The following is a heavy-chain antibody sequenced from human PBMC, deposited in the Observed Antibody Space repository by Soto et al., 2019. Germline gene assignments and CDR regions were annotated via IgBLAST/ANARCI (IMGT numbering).Heavy chain of an antibody. Sequence: ASVKVSCKASGYTFTSYGISWVRQAPGQGIEWMGWISAYNGNTNYAQKLQGRVTMTTDTSTSTAYMELRSLRSDDTAVYYCAREIRYRSGWYLRYLDYWGQRTLGTVSS. V-gene: IGHV1-18*01. J-gene: IGHJ4*02. CDR2: ISAYNGNT. CDR1: GYTFTSYG. D-gene: IGHD6-19*01. CDR3: AREIRYRSGWYLRYLDY.